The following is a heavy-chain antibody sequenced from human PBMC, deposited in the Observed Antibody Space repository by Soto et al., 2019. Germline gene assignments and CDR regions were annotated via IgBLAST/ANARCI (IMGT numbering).Heavy chain of an antibody. CDR3: ARTGGDCTQGVCYDY. J-gene: IGHJ4*02. V-gene: IGHV1-18*01. D-gene: IGHD2-8*01. Sequence: ASVTVSCKASGYTFTSYGISWVRQAPGQGLEWMGWISAYNSNTHYAQSLQGRVTMTRDTSTSTAYMELRSLRSDDTAVYYCARTGGDCTQGVCYDYWGQGTLVTVSS. CDR1: GYTFTSYG. CDR2: ISAYNSNT.